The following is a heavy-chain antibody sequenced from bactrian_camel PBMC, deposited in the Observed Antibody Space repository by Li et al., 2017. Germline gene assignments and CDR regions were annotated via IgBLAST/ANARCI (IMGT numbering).Heavy chain of an antibody. V-gene: IGHV3S53*01. Sequence: HVQLVESGGGSVQAGGSLRLSCAASGYSYSTYCMAWFRQGPGKERERIASIHSDGTTTHADSVKGRFTISKDNAKNTLYLQMNSLKPEDTARYYCAADPRPCSARPAAVSRYSYRGRGPRSPSP. J-gene: IGHJ4*01. D-gene: IGHD2*01. CDR2: IHSDGTT. CDR1: GYSYSTYC.